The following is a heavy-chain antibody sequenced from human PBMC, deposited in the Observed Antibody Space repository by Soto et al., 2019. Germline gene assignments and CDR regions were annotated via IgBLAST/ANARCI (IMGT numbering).Heavy chain of an antibody. J-gene: IGHJ4*02. D-gene: IGHD1-1*01. Sequence: GGSLRLSCAASGFTFSSYDMSWVRQAPGKGLEWVSDISGSGGSTYYADSMKGRFTISRDNSKNSLYLQMNSLRAEDTSVYYCATDPTGYFDYWGQGTLVTVSS. CDR1: GFTFSSYD. V-gene: IGHV3-23*01. CDR2: ISGSGGST. CDR3: ATDPTGYFDY.